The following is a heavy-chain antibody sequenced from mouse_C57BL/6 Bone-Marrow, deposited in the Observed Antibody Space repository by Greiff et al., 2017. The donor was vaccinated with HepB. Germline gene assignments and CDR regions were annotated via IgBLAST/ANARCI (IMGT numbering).Heavy chain of an antibody. CDR2: INPNYGTT. D-gene: IGHD2-13*01. CDR3: ARSVISYWYFDV. Sequence: EVQGVESGPELVKPGASVKISCKASGYSFTDYNMNWVKQSNGKSLEWIGVINPNYGTTSYNQKFKGKATLTVDQSSSTAYMQLNSLTSEDSAVYYCARSVISYWYFDVWGTGTTVTVSS. J-gene: IGHJ1*03. CDR1: GYSFTDYN. V-gene: IGHV1-39*01.